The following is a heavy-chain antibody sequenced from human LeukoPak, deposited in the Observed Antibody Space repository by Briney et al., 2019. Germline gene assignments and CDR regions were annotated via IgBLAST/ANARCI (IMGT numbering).Heavy chain of an antibody. D-gene: IGHD1-26*01. Sequence: GGSLRLSCAASGFTFSNYAMNWVRQAPGKGLEWVSVISDTGGSTYYADSVKGRFTISRDNSKNTLYLQMNSLRAEDTAVYYCASLLSGSNQINDYWGQGTLVTVSS. CDR3: ASLLSGSNQINDY. CDR1: GFTFSNYA. J-gene: IGHJ4*02. V-gene: IGHV3-23*01. CDR2: ISDTGGST.